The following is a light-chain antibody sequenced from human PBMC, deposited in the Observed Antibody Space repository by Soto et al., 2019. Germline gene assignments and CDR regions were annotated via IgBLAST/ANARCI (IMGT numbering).Light chain of an antibody. Sequence: DIQMTQSPSSLSASVVDRVTITCRASQSISSYLNWYQQKPGKAPKLLIYAASSLQSGVPSRFSGSGSGTDFTLTISSLQPEDFATYYCQQLNSYPSITFGQGTRLEIK. CDR2: AAS. CDR1: QSISSY. CDR3: QQLNSYPSIT. V-gene: IGKV1-39*01. J-gene: IGKJ5*01.